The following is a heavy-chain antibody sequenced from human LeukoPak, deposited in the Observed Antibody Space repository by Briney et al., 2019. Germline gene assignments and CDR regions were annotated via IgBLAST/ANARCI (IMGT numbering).Heavy chain of an antibody. CDR2: INHSGST. V-gene: IGHV4-34*01. D-gene: IGHD6-13*01. J-gene: IGHJ4*02. CDR1: GGSFSGYY. CDR3: ARDGDTAAAGTWVDY. Sequence: SETLSLTCAVYGGSFSGYYWSWIRQPPGKGLEWIGEINHSGSTNYNPSLKSRVTMSVDTSKNQFSLKLSSVTPADTAVYYCARDGDTAAAGTWVDYWGQGTLVTVSS.